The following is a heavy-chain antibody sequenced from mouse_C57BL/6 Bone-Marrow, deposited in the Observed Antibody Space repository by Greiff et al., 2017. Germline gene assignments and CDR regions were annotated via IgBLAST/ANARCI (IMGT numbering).Heavy chain of an antibody. V-gene: IGHV3-6*01. D-gene: IGHD2-10*02. CDR1: GYSITSGYY. Sequence: VQLKQSGPGLVKPSPSLSLTCSVTGYSITSGYYWNWIRQFPGNKLEWMGYISYDGSNNYNPSLKNRISITRDTSKNQFFLKLNAVTTEDTATSYCARGYGNYSYWYFDGWGTGTTVTVAS. CDR3: ARGYGNYSYWYFDG. CDR2: ISYDGSN. J-gene: IGHJ1*03.